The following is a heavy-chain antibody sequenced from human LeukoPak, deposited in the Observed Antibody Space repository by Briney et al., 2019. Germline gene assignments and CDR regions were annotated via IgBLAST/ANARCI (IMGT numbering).Heavy chain of an antibody. CDR1: GGSISSDY. J-gene: IGHJ2*01. CDR2: IYYDGTT. Sequence: PSETLSPTCNVSGGSISSDYWSWLRQPPGKGLERNGYIYYDGTTKYRPSLKSRVTIAVDMSKNHFSLKLTSVTAADTADYYCARLLRSLTTSALWYFDVWGRGILVTVSS. D-gene: IGHD4-17*01. V-gene: IGHV4-59*08. CDR3: ARLLRSLTTSALWYFDV.